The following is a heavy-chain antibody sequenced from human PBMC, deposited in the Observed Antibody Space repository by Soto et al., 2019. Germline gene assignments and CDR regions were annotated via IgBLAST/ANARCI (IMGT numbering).Heavy chain of an antibody. J-gene: IGHJ5*02. V-gene: IGHV3-23*01. Sequence: GGSLRLSCEASGFTFSSFAMNWVRQAPGEGLEWVSSLSGSGLTTYYADSVKGRFTVSRDNSKDTLYLQMDHLRAEDTAIYFCAGGNWNYKVNSQLDPWGQGALVTVSS. CDR1: GFTFSSFA. CDR3: AGGNWNYKVNSQLDP. D-gene: IGHD3-10*01. CDR2: LSGSGLTT.